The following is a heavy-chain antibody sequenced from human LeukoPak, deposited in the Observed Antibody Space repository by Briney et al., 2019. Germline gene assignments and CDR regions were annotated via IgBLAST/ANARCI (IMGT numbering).Heavy chain of an antibody. CDR3: ARPKTDLKGELSSPLDY. Sequence: GGSLRLSCAASGFTFSSYAMHWVRQAPGKGLEWVAVISYDGSNKYYADSVKGRFTISRDNSKNTLYLQMNSLRAEDTAVYHCARPKTDLKGELSSPLDYWGQGTLVTVSS. V-gene: IGHV3-30-3*01. CDR2: ISYDGSNK. D-gene: IGHD3-16*02. J-gene: IGHJ4*02. CDR1: GFTFSSYA.